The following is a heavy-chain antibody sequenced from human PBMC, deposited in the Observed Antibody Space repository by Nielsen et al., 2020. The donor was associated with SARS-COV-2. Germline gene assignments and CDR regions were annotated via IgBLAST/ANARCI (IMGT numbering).Heavy chain of an antibody. J-gene: IGHJ6*02. CDR3: AREASGYDHYKYGMDV. CDR1: GGSISSGGYY. CDR2: IYFSGRT. D-gene: IGHD5-12*01. V-gene: IGHV4-31*03. Sequence: TLSLTCTVSGGSISSGGYYWSWIRHHPGKGLEWIGYIYFSGRTCYNPSLKSRVTISVDTSKNQFSLDLKSVTAADTAVYYCAREASGYDHYKYGMDVWGLGATVTVSS.